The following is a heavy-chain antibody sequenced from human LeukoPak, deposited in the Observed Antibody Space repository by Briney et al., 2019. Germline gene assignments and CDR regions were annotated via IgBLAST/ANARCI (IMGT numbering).Heavy chain of an antibody. J-gene: IGHJ4*02. CDR3: ARVSKVGVPALLDY. V-gene: IGHV1-2*02. Sequence: ASVKVSCKASGYTFTGYYMHWVRQAPGQGLEWMGWINPNSGGTNYAQKFQGRVTMTRDTSISTAYMELSRLRSDDTAVYYCARVSKVGVPALLDYWGQGTLVTVSS. CDR1: GYTFTGYY. D-gene: IGHD2-2*01. CDR2: INPNSGGT.